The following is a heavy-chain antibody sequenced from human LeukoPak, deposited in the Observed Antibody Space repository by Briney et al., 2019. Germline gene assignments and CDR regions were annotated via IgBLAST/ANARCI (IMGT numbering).Heavy chain of an antibody. J-gene: IGHJ4*02. CDR3: ARAFSTSHYRLDY. CDR2: ISPHNGNA. V-gene: IGHV1-18*01. CDR1: GYNFFTYG. Sequence: GASVKVSCKASGYNFFTYGITWVRQAPGQGLEWMGWISPHNGNANYAQKFQDRVIMTTDTSTNTAFMEVRSLRSDDTAMYYCARAFSTSHYRLDYWGQGTLVTVSS. D-gene: IGHD2-2*01.